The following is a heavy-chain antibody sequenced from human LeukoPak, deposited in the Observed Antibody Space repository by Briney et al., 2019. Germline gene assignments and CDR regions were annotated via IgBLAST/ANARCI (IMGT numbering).Heavy chain of an antibody. Sequence: GASVKVSCKASEYTFTNYFVYWVRQAPGQGLEWMGIINPSGGSASYTHKFQGRVTMTRDTSTSTVYMELSSLRSEDTAVYYCARFNCGGDCYTDYWGQGTQVTVSS. D-gene: IGHD2-21*02. J-gene: IGHJ4*02. V-gene: IGHV1-46*01. CDR2: INPSGGSA. CDR3: ARFNCGGDCYTDY. CDR1: EYTFTNYF.